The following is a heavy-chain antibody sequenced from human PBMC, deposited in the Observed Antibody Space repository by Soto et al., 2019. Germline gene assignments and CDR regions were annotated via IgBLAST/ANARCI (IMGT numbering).Heavy chain of an antibody. CDR2: ISSSSSYI. CDR3: ARDAPIYYDSSGPYDY. J-gene: IGHJ4*02. Sequence: GGSLRLSCAASGFTFSSYSMNWVRQAPGKGLEWVSSISSSSSYICYADSVKGRFTISRDNAKNSLYLQMNSLRAEDTAVYYCARDAPIYYDSSGPYDYWGQGTLVTVSS. CDR1: GFTFSSYS. D-gene: IGHD3-22*01. V-gene: IGHV3-21*01.